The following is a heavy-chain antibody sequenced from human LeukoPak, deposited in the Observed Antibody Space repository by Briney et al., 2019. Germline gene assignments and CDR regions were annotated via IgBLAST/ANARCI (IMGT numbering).Heavy chain of an antibody. D-gene: IGHD6-19*01. V-gene: IGHV3-30*18. CDR1: GFTFSSYG. Sequence: GGSLRLSCAASGFTFSSYGMHWVRQAPGKGLEWVAVIPYDGSNKYYADSVKGRFTISRDNSKNTLYLQMNSLRAEDTAVYYCAKEAGYSSGWYQGGGYYFDYWGQGTLVTVSS. CDR3: AKEAGYSSGWYQGGGYYFDY. J-gene: IGHJ4*02. CDR2: IPYDGSNK.